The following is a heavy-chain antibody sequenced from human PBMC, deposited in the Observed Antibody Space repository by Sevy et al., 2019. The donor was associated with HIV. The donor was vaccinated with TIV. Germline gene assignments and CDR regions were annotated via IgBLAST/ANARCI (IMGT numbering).Heavy chain of an antibody. CDR2: LWYDGSNK. J-gene: IGHJ6*03. Sequence: AGSLRLACAASGFTFSSYGMHWVRQAPGKGLEWVAVLWYDGSNKYYADSVKGRFTISRDNSKNTLYLQMNSLRAEDTAVYYCARDGLGTISEEDYYMDVWGKGTTVTVSS. CDR1: GFTFSSYG. V-gene: IGHV3-33*01. CDR3: ARDGLGTISEEDYYMDV. D-gene: IGHD1-1*01.